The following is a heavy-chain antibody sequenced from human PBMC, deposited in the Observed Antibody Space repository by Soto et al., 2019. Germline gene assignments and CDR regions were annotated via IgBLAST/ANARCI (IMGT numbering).Heavy chain of an antibody. CDR2: IYYSGST. Sequence: QVQLQESGPGLVKPSQTLSLTCTVSGGSISSGGYYWSWIRQHPGKGLEWIGYIYYSGSTYYNPSLESRGTISLDTSKNQFSLKLSSVTAADTAVYYCARGGIVVVVAARYAFDIWGQGTMVTVSS. CDR1: GGSISSGGYY. J-gene: IGHJ3*02. CDR3: ARGGIVVVVAARYAFDI. D-gene: IGHD2-15*01. V-gene: IGHV4-31*03.